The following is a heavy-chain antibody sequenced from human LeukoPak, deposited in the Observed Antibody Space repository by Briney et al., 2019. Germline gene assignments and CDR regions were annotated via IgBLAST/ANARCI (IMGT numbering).Heavy chain of an antibody. J-gene: IGHJ5*02. CDR1: VYTFTSYF. Sequence: ASVKVSCKASVYTFTSYFMHWVRQAPGQGLEWMGVVNPSSGSTTYSQKFQGRVTMTRDTSTSTVYMDLSSLRSEDTALYYCARAVGPRGGNWFDPWGQGTLVTVSS. CDR2: VNPSSGST. D-gene: IGHD1-26*01. CDR3: ARAVGPRGGNWFDP. V-gene: IGHV1-46*01.